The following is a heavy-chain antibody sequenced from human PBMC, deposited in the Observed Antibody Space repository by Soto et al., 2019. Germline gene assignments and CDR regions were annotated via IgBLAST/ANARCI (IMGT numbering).Heavy chain of an antibody. Sequence: PSETLSLTCTVSGGSISSFDWNWIRQPPGKGLEWIGYIYYSGSTNFNPSLKSRVTISVDTSKNQFSLKLSSVTAADTAVYYCARRYGGNFDYWGQGTLVTVS. CDR3: ARRYGGNFDY. J-gene: IGHJ4*02. CDR1: GGSISSFD. V-gene: IGHV4-59*01. D-gene: IGHD3-16*01. CDR2: IYYSGST.